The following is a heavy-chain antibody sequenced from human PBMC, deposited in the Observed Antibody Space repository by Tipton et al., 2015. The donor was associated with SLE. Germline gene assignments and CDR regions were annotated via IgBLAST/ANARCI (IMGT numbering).Heavy chain of an antibody. D-gene: IGHD2-8*02. Sequence: SLRLSCAASGFTFSSFWMSWVRQAPGKGLEWVANIKQDGSEKYYVDSVKGRFTISRDNAKNSLYLQMNSLRAEDTAVYYCARSGDVLVVSRTGYWYFDLWGRGTLVTVSS. CDR2: IKQDGSEK. J-gene: IGHJ2*01. V-gene: IGHV3-7*01. CDR3: ARSGDVLVVSRTGYWYFDL. CDR1: GFTFSSFW.